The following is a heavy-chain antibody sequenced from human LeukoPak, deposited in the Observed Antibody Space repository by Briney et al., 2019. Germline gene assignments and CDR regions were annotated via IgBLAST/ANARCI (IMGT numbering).Heavy chain of an antibody. J-gene: IGHJ4*02. CDR3: ARHSGGGSYTNYFDS. D-gene: IGHD1-26*01. Sequence: PGESLKISCKGSGYSFTSYWIGWVRQMPGKGLEWMGIIYPGDSDTRYGPSFQGQVTISADKSISAAYLQWSSLKASDTAMYYCARHSGGGSYTNYFDSWGQGTLVTVSS. CDR1: GYSFTSYW. CDR2: IYPGDSDT. V-gene: IGHV5-51*01.